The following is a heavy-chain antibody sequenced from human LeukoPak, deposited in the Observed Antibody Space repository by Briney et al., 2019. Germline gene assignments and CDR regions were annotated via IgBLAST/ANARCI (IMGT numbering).Heavy chain of an antibody. CDR3: ARDYHDSSGQSVDHYYYYGMDV. V-gene: IGHV1-2*02. CDR1: GYTFTGYY. J-gene: IGHJ6*02. Sequence: ASVKVSCKASGYTFTGYYMHWVRQAPGQGLEWMGWINPNSGGTNYAQKFQGRVTMTRDTSISTAYMELSRLRSDDTAVYYCARDYHDSSGQSVDHYYYYGMDVWGQGTTATVSS. CDR2: INPNSGGT. D-gene: IGHD3-22*01.